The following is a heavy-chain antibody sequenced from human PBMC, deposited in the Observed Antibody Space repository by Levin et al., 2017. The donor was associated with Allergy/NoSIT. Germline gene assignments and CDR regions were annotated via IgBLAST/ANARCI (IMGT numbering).Heavy chain of an antibody. CDR2: INWNGGST. J-gene: IGHJ4*02. CDR1: GFTFDDYG. V-gene: IGHV3-20*01. CDR3: ARVRRKWLPLTEGFDY. D-gene: IGHD6-19*01. Sequence: GGSLRLSCAASGFTFDDYGMSWVRQAPGKGLEWVSGINWNGGSTGYADSVKGRFTISRDNAKNSLYLQMNSLRAEDTALYHCARVRRKWLPLTEGFDYWGQGTLVTVSS.